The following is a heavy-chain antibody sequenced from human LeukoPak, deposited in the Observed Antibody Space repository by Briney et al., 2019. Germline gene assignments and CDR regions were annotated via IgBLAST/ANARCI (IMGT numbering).Heavy chain of an antibody. D-gene: IGHD3-10*01. CDR3: APGGYGSGAFDY. J-gene: IGHJ4*02. V-gene: IGHV1-69*06. CDR1: GGTFSSYA. Sequence: ASVTVSCKASGGTFSSYAISWVRQAPGQGLEWMGGIIPIFGTANYAQKFQGRVTITADKSTSTAYMELSSLRSEDTAVYYCAPGGYGSGAFDYWGQGTLVTVSS. CDR2: IIPIFGTA.